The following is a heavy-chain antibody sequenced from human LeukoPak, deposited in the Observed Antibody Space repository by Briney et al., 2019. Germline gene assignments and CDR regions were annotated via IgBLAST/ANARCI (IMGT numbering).Heavy chain of an antibody. V-gene: IGHV4-4*07. J-gene: IGHJ4*02. D-gene: IGHD6-19*01. CDR1: GGSISSYY. CDR3: TRGKVVAGTPGQNSWDS. CDR2: IYTSGTT. Sequence: SETLSLTCTVSGGSISSYYWNWIRQPAGKGLEWIGRIYTSGTTNYNPSLKSRVTLSVDTSKNQFSLRLSSVTAADTAVYYCTRGKVVAGTPGQNSWDSWGQGTLVAVSS.